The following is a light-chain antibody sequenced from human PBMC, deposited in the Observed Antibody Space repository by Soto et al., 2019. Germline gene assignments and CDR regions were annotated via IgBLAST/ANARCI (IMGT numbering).Light chain of an antibody. CDR2: DAS. Sequence: EIVLTQSPATLSLSPGDRATLSCGVSQSVSSNYLAWYQQKPGLAPRLLVYDASNRATGIPDRFSGSGSGTDFTLIITRLEPEDFAVYYCHQYVSSPFTFGPGTKVDFK. J-gene: IGKJ3*01. CDR3: HQYVSSPFT. V-gene: IGKV3D-20*01. CDR1: QSVSSNY.